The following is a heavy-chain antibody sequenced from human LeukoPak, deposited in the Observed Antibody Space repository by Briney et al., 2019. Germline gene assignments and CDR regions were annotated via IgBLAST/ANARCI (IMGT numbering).Heavy chain of an antibody. CDR2: IDSDGSNT. J-gene: IGHJ5*02. V-gene: IGHV3-74*01. Sequence: PGGSLRPSCAASGFTFSSYWMHWVRQAPGKGLVWVSRIDSDGSNTRYADSVKGRFTISRDNAKNTLYLQMTSLRAEDTAVYYCARDTSGYSGSWGQGTLVTVSS. D-gene: IGHD3-22*01. CDR1: GFTFSSYW. CDR3: ARDTSGYSGS.